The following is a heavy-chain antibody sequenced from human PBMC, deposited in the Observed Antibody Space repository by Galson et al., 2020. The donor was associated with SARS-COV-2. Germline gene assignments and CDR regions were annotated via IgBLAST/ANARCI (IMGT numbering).Heavy chain of an antibody. CDR3: ARDRMWRYFVSGGDYYCDGCGG. Sequence: ASVTVSCKASGYTFTSYGISWVRQAPGQGLEWMGWISAYNGNTNYAQKLQGRVTMTTDTSTSTAYMELRSLRSDDTAVYYCARDRMWRYFVSGGDYYCDGCGGWRQGTTVTLSS. CDR2: ISAYNGNT. CDR1: GYTFTSYG. D-gene: IGHD2-21*01. V-gene: IGHV1-18*01. J-gene: IGHJ6*02.